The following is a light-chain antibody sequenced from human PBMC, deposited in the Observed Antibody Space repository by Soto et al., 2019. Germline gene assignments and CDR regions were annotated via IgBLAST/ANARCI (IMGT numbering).Light chain of an antibody. CDR1: QSVSSSY. CDR3: QQYGSSPPWT. CDR2: GAS. J-gene: IGKJ1*01. Sequence: EIGLTQSPGTLSLSPGKKATLSCRASQSVSSSYLAWYQQKPGQAPRLLIYGASSRATGIPDRFSGSGSGTDFTLTISRLEPEDFAVYYCQQYGSSPPWTFGQGTKVDIK. V-gene: IGKV3-20*01.